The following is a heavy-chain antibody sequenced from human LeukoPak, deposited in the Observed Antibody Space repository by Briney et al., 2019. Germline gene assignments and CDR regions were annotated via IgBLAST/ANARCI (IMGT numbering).Heavy chain of an antibody. V-gene: IGHV4-59*01. D-gene: IGHD3-10*01. CDR3: ARGGYYGSGNDFRFDP. J-gene: IGHJ5*02. Sequence: SETLSLTCTVSGDSINNYYWSWIRQSPGKGLECIGYIHYTGSTNYNPSLKSRVTIPVETSKNQFSLKLKSVTAADTAVYYCARGGYYGSGNDFRFDPWGQGTLVTVSS. CDR1: GDSINNYY. CDR2: IHYTGST.